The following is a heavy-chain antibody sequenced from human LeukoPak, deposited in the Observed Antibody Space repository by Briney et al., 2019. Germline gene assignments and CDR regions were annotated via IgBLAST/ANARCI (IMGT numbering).Heavy chain of an antibody. CDR3: AREVSYYDSSGYYYSY. D-gene: IGHD3-22*01. CDR1: GFTVSSNY. CDR2: IYSGGST. V-gene: IGHV3-53*01. Sequence: GSLRLSCAASGFTVSSNYMSWVRQAPGKGLEWVSVIYSGGSTYYADSVKGRFTISRDNSKNTLYLQMNSLRAEDTAVYYCAREVSYYDSSGYYYSYWGQGTLVTVSS. J-gene: IGHJ4*02.